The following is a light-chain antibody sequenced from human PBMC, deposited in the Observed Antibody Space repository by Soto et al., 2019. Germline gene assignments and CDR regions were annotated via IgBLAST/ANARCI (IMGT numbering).Light chain of an antibody. CDR1: QSVCSN. Sequence: EIVMTQSPATLSVSPGERATLSCRASQSVCSNLAWYQQKPGQAPRLLIYGASTRATGIPARFSGSGSGTEFTLTISSLQSEDFAVYNCQQYNNWLWTFGQGTKVEIK. CDR3: QQYNNWLWT. CDR2: GAS. J-gene: IGKJ1*01. V-gene: IGKV3-15*01.